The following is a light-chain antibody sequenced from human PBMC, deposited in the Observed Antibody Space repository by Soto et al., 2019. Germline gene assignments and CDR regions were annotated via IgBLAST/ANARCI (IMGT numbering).Light chain of an antibody. CDR1: EILSRSY. CDR3: QQQGT. J-gene: IGKJ2*01. CDR2: AAS. V-gene: IGKV3-20*01. Sequence: EIVLTQSPGTLSLSPGERATLSCRASEILSRSYLVWYQQKPGQATRLLIYAASRRATGIPERFSGSGSATEYTLTFNTLEPEDFAVYYCQQQGTFGQGTKLEIQ.